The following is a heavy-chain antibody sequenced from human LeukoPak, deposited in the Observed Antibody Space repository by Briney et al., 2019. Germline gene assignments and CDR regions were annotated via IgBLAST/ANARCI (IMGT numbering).Heavy chain of an antibody. CDR3: ARDRDFGGNSHVFDV. CDR1: GFTFSSFQ. V-gene: IGHV3-48*03. Sequence: PGGSLRLSCAASGFTFSSFQMNWVRQAPGKGLEWVSHISSSGSTKYFADSVRGRFTISRDNAKNSLYLQMNSLRAEDTAVYYCARDRDFGGNSHVFDVWGQGTVVTVSP. J-gene: IGHJ3*01. CDR2: ISSSGSTK. D-gene: IGHD4-23*01.